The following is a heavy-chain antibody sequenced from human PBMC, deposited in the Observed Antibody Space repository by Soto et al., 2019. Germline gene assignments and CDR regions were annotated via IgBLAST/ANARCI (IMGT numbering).Heavy chain of an antibody. CDR2: IKQDGSEK. CDR3: ASYDNSGRIDY. D-gene: IGHD3-22*01. J-gene: IGHJ4*02. V-gene: IGHV3-7*01. CDR1: GFTFSSYW. Sequence: GSLRLSCAAPGFTFSSYWMNWVRQAPGKGLEWVAKIKQDGSEKYYVDSVKGRFTISRDNAKNPLYLQMDSLRAEDTAVYYCASYDNSGRIDYWGQGTLVTVSS.